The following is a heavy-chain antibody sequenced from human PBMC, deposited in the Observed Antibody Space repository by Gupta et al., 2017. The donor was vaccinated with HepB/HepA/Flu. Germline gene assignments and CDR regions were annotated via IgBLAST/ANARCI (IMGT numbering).Heavy chain of an antibody. CDR2: LYYSGST. CDR3: ARAPYIDYCMDV. V-gene: IGHV4-59*01. Sequence: QVQLQESGPGLVKPSETLSLTCTVSGGSMSRYYWSWMRQPPGKELEWFGYLYYSGSTNYNPSLKSPFTISVDTSKNQFSLNLISVTAADTAVYYCARAPYIDYCMDVWGQGTTVTVSS. CDR1: GGSMSRYY. J-gene: IGHJ6*02. D-gene: IGHD2-2*02.